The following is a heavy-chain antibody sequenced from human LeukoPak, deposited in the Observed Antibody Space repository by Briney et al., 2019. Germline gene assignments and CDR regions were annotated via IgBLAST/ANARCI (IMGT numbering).Heavy chain of an antibody. V-gene: IGHV5-51*01. CDR1: GYRFPTYW. CDR3: ARHHRGVGADWFGP. D-gene: IGHD1-26*01. J-gene: IGHJ5*02. CDR2: IYPGYSDT. Sequence: GESLKISCKGSGYRFPTYWNGWVRQMPGKGPEWMGIIYPGYSDTRYSPSFQGQITISVDKSISTAYLQWSTLKASDTAMYNCARHHRGVGADWFGPWRQGTLVTVSS.